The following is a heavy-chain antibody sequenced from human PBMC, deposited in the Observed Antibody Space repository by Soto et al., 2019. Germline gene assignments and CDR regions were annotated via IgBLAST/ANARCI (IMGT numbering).Heavy chain of an antibody. CDR1: GFTFSTFG. V-gene: IGHV3-30*18. CDR2: ISYDGNNK. Sequence: QLVESGGGVVPPGASLRLSCAASGFTFSTFGMHWVRQTPGKGLEWVAVISYDGNNKVYADSVKGRFTISRDNFKNTADLVMNNLKVGYTADYYCAKDLLAYGDYDYYCYGVDVWGQGATVSVSS. J-gene: IGHJ6*02. CDR3: AKDLLAYGDYDYYCYGVDV. D-gene: IGHD4-17*01.